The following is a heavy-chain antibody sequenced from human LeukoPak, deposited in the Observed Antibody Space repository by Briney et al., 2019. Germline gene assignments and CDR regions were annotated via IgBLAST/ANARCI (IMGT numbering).Heavy chain of an antibody. V-gene: IGHV3-7*05. Sequence: GRSLRLSCTPSGFTFSSYGMHWVRQAPGKGLEWVANIKQDGSEKYYVDSVGGRFTISRDNAKNSLSLQMNSLRAEDTAVYFCARDFGPHDYWGQGTLVTVSS. CDR3: ARDFGPHDY. J-gene: IGHJ4*02. D-gene: IGHD3-10*01. CDR1: GFTFSSYG. CDR2: IKQDGSEK.